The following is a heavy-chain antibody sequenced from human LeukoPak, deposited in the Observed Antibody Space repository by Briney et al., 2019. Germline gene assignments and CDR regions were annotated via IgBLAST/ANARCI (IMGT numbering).Heavy chain of an antibody. D-gene: IGHD3-22*01. CDR3: ARIGYDSSGYSPPYFDY. CDR2: IFSNDEK. Sequence: ESGPTLVNPTETLTLTCTVSGFSLSNARMGVSWIRQPPGKALEWLAHIFSNDEKSYITSLKSRLTISKDTSKSQVVLTMTNMDPVDTATYYCARIGYDSSGYSPPYFDYWGQGTLVTVSS. J-gene: IGHJ4*02. CDR1: GFSLSNARMG. V-gene: IGHV2-26*01.